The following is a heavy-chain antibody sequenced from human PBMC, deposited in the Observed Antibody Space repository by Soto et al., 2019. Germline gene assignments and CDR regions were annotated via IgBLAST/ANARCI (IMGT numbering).Heavy chain of an antibody. J-gene: IGHJ4*02. Sequence: AGGSLRLSCAASGFTFSTHWMHWVRQTPGKGLVWVSRIKGDGSSLSYADSVKGRFTISRDNAKSTLYLQMNALSAEDTALYYCARDRSSITGTAGDYWGQGTLVTVSS. CDR3: ARDRSSITGTAGDY. V-gene: IGHV3-74*01. CDR2: IKGDGSSL. CDR1: GFTFSTHW. D-gene: IGHD1-7*01.